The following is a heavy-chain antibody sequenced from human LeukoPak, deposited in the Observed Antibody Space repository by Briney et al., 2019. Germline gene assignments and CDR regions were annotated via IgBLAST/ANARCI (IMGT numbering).Heavy chain of an antibody. J-gene: IGHJ4*02. CDR1: GFTFTSYW. CDR2: INSDGSST. CDR3: AKDFDSSGYYDY. D-gene: IGHD3-22*01. Sequence: GGSLRLSCAASGFTFTSYWMHWVRQAPGKGLVWVSRINSDGSSTNYADSVKGRFTISRDNAKNTLYLQMNSLRAEDTAVYYCAKDFDSSGYYDYWGQGTLVTVSS. V-gene: IGHV3-74*01.